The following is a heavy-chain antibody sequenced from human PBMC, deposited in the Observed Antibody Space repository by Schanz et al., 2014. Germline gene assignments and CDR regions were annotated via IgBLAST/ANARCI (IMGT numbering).Heavy chain of an antibody. V-gene: IGHV3-23*04. J-gene: IGHJ6*02. CDR1: GFTFSSYL. D-gene: IGHD6-13*01. Sequence: EVQLVESGGGLVQPGGSLTLSCAASGFTFSSYLMSWVRQAPGKGLEWVSGIGGSGGSTYYADSVKGRFTISRDNSKNTLYLQMNSLRAEDTAVYYCAKDIAPLAARPGYGMDVWGQGTTVTVSS. CDR2: IGGSGGST. CDR3: AKDIAPLAARPGYGMDV.